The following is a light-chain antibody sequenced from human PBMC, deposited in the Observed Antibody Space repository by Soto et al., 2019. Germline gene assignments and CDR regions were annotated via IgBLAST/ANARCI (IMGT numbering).Light chain of an antibody. Sequence: DIQMTQSPSTLSASVGDRVTITCRASQRISNWLAWYQQKPGKAPKLVIYRASTLESGVPSMFSGSGSGTEFTLTISSLQPDDFATYFCQQYNSYSGTFGPGTKVAIK. J-gene: IGKJ3*01. V-gene: IGKV1-5*03. CDR1: QRISNW. CDR2: RAS. CDR3: QQYNSYSGT.